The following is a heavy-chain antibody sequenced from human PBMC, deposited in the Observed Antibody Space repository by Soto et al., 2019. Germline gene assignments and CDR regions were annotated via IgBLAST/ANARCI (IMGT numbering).Heavy chain of an antibody. J-gene: IGHJ5*02. CDR1: GYPFSDNQ. CDR2: INPKSDDT. Sequence: AASVKVSCKASGYPFSDNQIHWLRRAPGRGLEWMGRINPKSDDTNYAQKFQGRVTMTRDTSIDTAYLELTGLTSDDTATYYCARKHSLDYIRWGLDPWGQGTLVTVSS. V-gene: IGHV1-2*02. CDR3: ARKHSLDYIRWGLDP. D-gene: IGHD4-4*01.